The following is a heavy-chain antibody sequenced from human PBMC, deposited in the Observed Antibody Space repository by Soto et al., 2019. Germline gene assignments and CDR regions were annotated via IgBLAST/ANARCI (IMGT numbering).Heavy chain of an antibody. CDR1: GGSVSSGSYY. Sequence: SETLSLTCTVSGGSVSSGSYYWSWIRQPPGKGLEWIGYIYYSGSTNYNPSLKSRVTISVDTSKNQFSLKLSSVTAADTAVYYCARDGGIAAAGRGNWFDPWGQGTLVTVSS. D-gene: IGHD6-13*01. V-gene: IGHV4-61*01. CDR3: ARDGGIAAAGRGNWFDP. J-gene: IGHJ5*02. CDR2: IYYSGST.